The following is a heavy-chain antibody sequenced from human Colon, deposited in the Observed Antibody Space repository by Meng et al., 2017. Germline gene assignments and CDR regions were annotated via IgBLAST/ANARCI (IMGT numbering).Heavy chain of an antibody. CDR2: INPDSGGT. J-gene: IGHJ4*02. CDR3: ARESTSWHKIDF. D-gene: IGHD2-2*01. V-gene: IGHV1-2*06. CDR1: GYTFTGYY. Sequence: ASVKVSCKASGYTFTGYYIHWVRQAPGQGLEWVGRINPDSGGTNYAQKFQGRVTMTRDTSITTAYMELSSLRSDDTALYFCARESTSWHKIDFWGPGTLVTVSS.